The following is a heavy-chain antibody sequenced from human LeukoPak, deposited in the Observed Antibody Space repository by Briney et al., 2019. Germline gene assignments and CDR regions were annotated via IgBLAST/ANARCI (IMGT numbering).Heavy chain of an antibody. J-gene: IGHJ4*02. CDR2: ISGSGGST. V-gene: IGHV3-23*01. CDR3: ANSVYYDSSGY. Sequence: GGSLRLSCAASGFTFSSYAMSWVRQAPGKGLEWVSAISGSGGSTYYADSVKGRFTISRDNSKNTLYLQMNSLRAEDTAAYYCANSVYYDSSGYWGQGTLVTVSS. CDR1: GFTFSSYA. D-gene: IGHD3-22*01.